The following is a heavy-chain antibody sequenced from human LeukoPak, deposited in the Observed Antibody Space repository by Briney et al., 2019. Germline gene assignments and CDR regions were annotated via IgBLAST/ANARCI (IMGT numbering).Heavy chain of an antibody. Sequence: PSETLSLTCGVSGGSISSNYWSWIRQPPGKGLEWIGYIYYSGYTNYNPSLKSRVTISVDTSNNQFSLKLSSVTAADTAVYYCARHFDHVGSGIYEYWGQGTLVTVSS. J-gene: IGHJ4*02. CDR2: IYYSGYT. CDR3: ARHFDHVGSGIYEY. D-gene: IGHD3-10*01. V-gene: IGHV4-59*08. CDR1: GGSISSNY.